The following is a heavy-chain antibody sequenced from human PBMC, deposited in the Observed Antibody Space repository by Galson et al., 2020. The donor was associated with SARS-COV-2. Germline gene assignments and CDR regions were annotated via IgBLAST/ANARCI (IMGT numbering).Heavy chain of an antibody. J-gene: IGHJ2*01. CDR1: GYSVSTTNY. D-gene: IGHD3-22*01. V-gene: IGHV4-38-2*02. Sequence: SETLSLTCTVSGYSVSTTNYWGWVRQPPGRGLEGIGSVYPSGTTYYNPSLKSRVTISVDTSKNQLSLRLESVTDADTALYYCARQGDNMIVLVTVPGWYFDLWGRGTLVTVSS. CDR3: ARQGDNMIVLVTVPGWYFDL. CDR2: VYPSGTT.